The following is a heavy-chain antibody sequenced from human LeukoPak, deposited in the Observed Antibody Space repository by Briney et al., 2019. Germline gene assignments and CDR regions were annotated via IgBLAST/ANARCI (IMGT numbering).Heavy chain of an antibody. CDR2: IDRSSTYI. Sequence: GGSLRLSCAASGFTFSGYSMNWVRQAPGKGLEWVASIDRSSTYIYYADLLKGRFTISRGNAKNSLYLQMNSLRAEDTAVYYCARDYTAMAHFDFWGQGTLVTVTS. D-gene: IGHD5-18*01. CDR1: GFTFSGYS. J-gene: IGHJ4*02. V-gene: IGHV3-21*01. CDR3: ARDYTAMAHFDF.